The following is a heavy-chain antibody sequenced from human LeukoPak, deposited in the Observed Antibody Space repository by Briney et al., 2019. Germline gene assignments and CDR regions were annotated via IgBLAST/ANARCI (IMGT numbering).Heavy chain of an antibody. D-gene: IGHD3-16*01. Sequence: SETLSLTCTVSGGSISSYYWSWIRQPPGKGLEWIGYIYYSGSTNYNPSLKSRVTISVDTSKNQFSLKLSSVTAADTAVYYCARHDSWGTAGFDYWGQGTLVTVSS. J-gene: IGHJ4*02. V-gene: IGHV4-59*08. CDR3: ARHDSWGTAGFDY. CDR2: IYYSGST. CDR1: GGSISSYY.